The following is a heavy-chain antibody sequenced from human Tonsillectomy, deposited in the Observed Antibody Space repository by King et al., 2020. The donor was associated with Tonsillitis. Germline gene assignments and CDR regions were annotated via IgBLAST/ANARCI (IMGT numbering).Heavy chain of an antibody. J-gene: IGHJ1*01. V-gene: IGHV3-30*18. D-gene: IGHD2-21*02. Sequence: VQLVESGGGVVQPGRSLRLSCAASGFTFSSYGMHWVRQAPGKGLEWVAVISYDGSNKYYEDSVKGRFTISRNNSKNKLYLQMNSLRADDTAVYYCANTHRNLFCGGDCDSRPHGGQGTLVTGS. CDR2: ISYDGSNK. CDR3: ANTHRNLFCGGDCDSRPH. CDR1: GFTFSSYG.